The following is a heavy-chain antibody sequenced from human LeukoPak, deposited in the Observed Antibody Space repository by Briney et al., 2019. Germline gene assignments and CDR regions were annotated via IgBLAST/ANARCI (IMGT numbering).Heavy chain of an antibody. CDR1: GIIFSKYG. V-gene: IGHV3-23*01. CDR2: VLGSGVPT. Sequence: GGSLRLSCAASGIIFSKYGMSWVHQAPGKGLEWVATVLGSGVPTYYADSVQGRFTISRGNSKNTLYLQMSGLRTEDTAVYYCAKNPKAVTISGVPSQGYWGQGTLVTVSS. D-gene: IGHD3-3*01. J-gene: IGHJ4*02. CDR3: AKNPKAVTISGVPSQGY.